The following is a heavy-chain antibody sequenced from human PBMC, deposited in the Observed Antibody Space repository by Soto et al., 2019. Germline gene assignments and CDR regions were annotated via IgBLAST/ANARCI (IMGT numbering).Heavy chain of an antibody. J-gene: IGHJ5*02. CDR3: ATSNWFDP. CDR1: GGSISSRGYY. CDR2: IYYSGST. Sequence: QLQLQESGPGLVKPSETLSLTCTVSGGSISSRGYYWGLIRQPPGKGLEWIGTIYYSGSTYYNPSLKSRVTISVDTSKNQFSLKLSSVTAADTAVYYCATSNWFDPWGQGTLVTVSS. V-gene: IGHV4-39*01.